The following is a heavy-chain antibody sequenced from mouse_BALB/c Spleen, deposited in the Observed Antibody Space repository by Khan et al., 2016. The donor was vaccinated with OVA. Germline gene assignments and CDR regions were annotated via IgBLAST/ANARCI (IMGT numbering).Heavy chain of an antibody. CDR2: ISSGGSYT. V-gene: IGHV5-9-3*01. Sequence: EVELVESGGGLVKPGGSLKLSCAASGFTFSSYAMSWVRQTPEKRLEWVATISSGGSYTYYPDSVKGRFTISRDNAKNTLYLQMSSLRSEDTAMYYCARQLRLRRGSAYWGQGTLVTVSA. CDR1: GFTFSSYA. J-gene: IGHJ3*01. CDR3: ARQLRLRRGSAY. D-gene: IGHD1-2*01.